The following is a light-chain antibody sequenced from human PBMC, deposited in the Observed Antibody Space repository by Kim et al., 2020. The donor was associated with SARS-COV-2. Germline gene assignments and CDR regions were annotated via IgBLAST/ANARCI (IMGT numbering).Light chain of an antibody. Sequence: SVRRRHTIPYRSSQSVSGWLDWYHQKPGKAPHLLVYRTSTLPSGVPPRFSGSASGTDFTLTIHTLQPEGFATYYCQQSYNFPRTFGQGTTVDIK. V-gene: IGKV1-39*01. CDR3: QQSYNFPRT. J-gene: IGKJ1*01. CDR2: RTS. CDR1: QSVSGW.